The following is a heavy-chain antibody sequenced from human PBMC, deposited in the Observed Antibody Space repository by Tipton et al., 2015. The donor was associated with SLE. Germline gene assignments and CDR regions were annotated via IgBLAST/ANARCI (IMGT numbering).Heavy chain of an antibody. CDR3: ARDEYRYDATGYHLLGHFDF. CDR1: GDSISSSSYY. J-gene: IGHJ4*02. CDR2: VYYTGNT. Sequence: GLVKPSETLSLTCIVSGDSISSSSYYWGWIRQPPGKGLEWVGTVYYTGNTFYNPSLKSRVTILVDTSKNQFSLKLSSVTAADTAVYYCARDEYRYDATGYHLLGHFDFWGQGTLVTVSS. D-gene: IGHD3-22*01. V-gene: IGHV4-39*07.